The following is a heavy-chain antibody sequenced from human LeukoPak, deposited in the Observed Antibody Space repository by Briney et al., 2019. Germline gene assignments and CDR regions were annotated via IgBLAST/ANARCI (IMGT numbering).Heavy chain of an antibody. CDR2: INPNSGDA. CDR1: GYTFTGYH. J-gene: IGHJ4*02. CDR3: ARDYCSSTSCLFDY. Sequence: ASVKVSCKASGYTFTGYHMHWVRQAPGQGLEWMGRINPNSGDANYAQKFQGRVTMTRDTSISTAYMELSRLRSDDTAVYYCARDYCSSTSCLFDYWGQGTLVTVSS. D-gene: IGHD2-2*01. V-gene: IGHV1-2*06.